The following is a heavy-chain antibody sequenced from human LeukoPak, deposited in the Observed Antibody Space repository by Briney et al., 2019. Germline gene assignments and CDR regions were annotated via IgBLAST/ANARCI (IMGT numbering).Heavy chain of an antibody. D-gene: IGHD5-24*01. Sequence: GGSLRLSCAASGFTFSRNWMSWVRQAPGKGLEWVANIKQDGSEKYYVDSVKGRFTISRDNAKNSLYLQMNSLRAEDTALYYCARAGGRWQKGSGFAPWGKGPLVTVSS. V-gene: IGHV3-7*01. CDR2: IKQDGSEK. J-gene: IGHJ5*02. CDR3: ARAGGRWQKGSGFAP. CDR1: GFTFSRNW.